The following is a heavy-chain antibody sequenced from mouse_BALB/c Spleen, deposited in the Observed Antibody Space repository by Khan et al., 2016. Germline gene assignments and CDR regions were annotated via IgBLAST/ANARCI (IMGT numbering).Heavy chain of an antibody. CDR1: GYSFTGYY. CDR2: ISCYNGAT. V-gene: IGHV1S34*01. Sequence: LVKTGASVKISCKASGYSFTGYYIHWVKPSHGKGLEWIGYISCYNGATNYNQKFWGKATFTVDTSSSTAYMQFNSLTSEDSAVYYCARGDYDGYYAMDYWGQGTSVTVSS. CDR3: ARGDYDGYYAMDY. D-gene: IGHD2-4*01. J-gene: IGHJ4*01.